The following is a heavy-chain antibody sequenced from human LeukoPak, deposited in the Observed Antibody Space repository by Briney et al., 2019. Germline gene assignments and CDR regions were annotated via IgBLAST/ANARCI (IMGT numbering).Heavy chain of an antibody. J-gene: IGHJ5*02. CDR2: ISGSGGST. V-gene: IGHV3-23*01. D-gene: IGHD1-26*01. CDR3: AKDSWWELLYNWFDP. Sequence: GGSLRLSCAASGFTFSSYAMSWVRQAPGKGLEWVSAISGSGGSTYYADSVKSRFTISRDNSKNTLYLQMNSLRAEDTAVYYCAKDSWWELLYNWFDPWGQGTLVTVSS. CDR1: GFTFSSYA.